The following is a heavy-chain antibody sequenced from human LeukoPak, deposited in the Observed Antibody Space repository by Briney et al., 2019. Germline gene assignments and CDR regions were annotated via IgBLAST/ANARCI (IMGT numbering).Heavy chain of an antibody. CDR2: IYYSGST. Sequence: PSETLSLTCTVSGGSISSSSYSWGWIRQPPGKGLEWIGSIYYSGSTYYNPSLKSRVTISVDTSKNQFSLKLSSVTAADTAVYYCARQLGATTFDYWGQGTLVTVSS. J-gene: IGHJ4*02. D-gene: IGHD1-26*01. V-gene: IGHV4-39*01. CDR3: ARQLGATTFDY. CDR1: GGSISSSSYS.